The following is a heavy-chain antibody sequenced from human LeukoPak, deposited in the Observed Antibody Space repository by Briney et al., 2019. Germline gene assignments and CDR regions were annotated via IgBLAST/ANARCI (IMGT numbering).Heavy chain of an antibody. V-gene: IGHV3-30*18. D-gene: IGHD7-27*01. CDR3: AKGLSGPANWGQN. J-gene: IGHJ4*02. CDR2: ISYDGSNK. CDR1: GFTFSSYG. Sequence: PGGSLRLSCAASGFTFSSYGMHWVRQAPGKGLEWVAVISYDGSNKYYADSVKGRFTISRDNSKNTLYLQMNSLRAEDTAVYYCAKGLSGPANWGQNWGQGTLVTVSS.